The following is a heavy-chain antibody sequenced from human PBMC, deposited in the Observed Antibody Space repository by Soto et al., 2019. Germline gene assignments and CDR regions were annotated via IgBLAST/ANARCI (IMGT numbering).Heavy chain of an antibody. CDR2: ISGSSNTI. D-gene: IGHD2-15*01. Sequence: EGQLVESGGGFVQPGGSLRLSCAASGFTLSSYTMNWVRQAPGKGLEWVSCISGSSNTIYYADSVKGRFTISRDNAKNSLYLQMNSLRAEDTALYFCARCRGGTCHSHAFDIWGQGTMLTVSS. J-gene: IGHJ3*02. CDR1: GFTLSSYT. CDR3: ARCRGGTCHSHAFDI. V-gene: IGHV3-48*01.